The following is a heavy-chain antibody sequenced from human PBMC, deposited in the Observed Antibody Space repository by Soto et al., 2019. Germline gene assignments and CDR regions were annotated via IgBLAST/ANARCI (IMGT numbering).Heavy chain of an antibody. Sequence: PSETLSLTCTVSGGSISSSSYYWGWIRQPPGKGLEWIGSIYYSGSTYYNPSLKSRVTISVDTSKNQFSLKLSSVTAADTAVYYCARYGSSGWYYYFDYWGQGTLVTVSS. CDR3: ARYGSSGWYYYFDY. CDR2: IYYSGST. V-gene: IGHV4-39*01. D-gene: IGHD6-19*01. J-gene: IGHJ4*02. CDR1: GGSISSSSYY.